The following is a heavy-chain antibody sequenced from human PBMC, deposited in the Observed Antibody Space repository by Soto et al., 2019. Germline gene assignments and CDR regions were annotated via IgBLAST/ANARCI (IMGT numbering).Heavy chain of an antibody. V-gene: IGHV3-30-3*01. CDR2: ISYDGSNK. J-gene: IGHJ6*02. CDR1: GFTFSSYA. D-gene: IGHD2-2*01. Sequence: LRLSCAASGFTFSSYAMHWVRQAPGKGLEWVAVISYDGSNKYYADSVKGRFTISRDNSKNTLYLQMNSLRAEDTAVYYCARDELWGIVVVPAAIGMDVWGQGTTVTVSS. CDR3: ARDELWGIVVVPAAIGMDV.